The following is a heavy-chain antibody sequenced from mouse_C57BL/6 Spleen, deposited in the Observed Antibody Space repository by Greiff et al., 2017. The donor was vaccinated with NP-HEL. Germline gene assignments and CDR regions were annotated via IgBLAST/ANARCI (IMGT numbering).Heavy chain of an antibody. CDR2: IDPENGDT. Sequence: EVQLQQSGAELVRPGASVKLSCTASGFNIKDDYMHWVKQRPEQGLEWIGWIDPENGDTEYASKFQGKATITADTASNTAYLQLSSLTSEDTAVYYCTRDGSSPDYFDYWGQGTTLTVSS. V-gene: IGHV14-4*01. D-gene: IGHD1-1*01. J-gene: IGHJ2*01. CDR1: GFNIKDDY. CDR3: TRDGSSPDYFDY.